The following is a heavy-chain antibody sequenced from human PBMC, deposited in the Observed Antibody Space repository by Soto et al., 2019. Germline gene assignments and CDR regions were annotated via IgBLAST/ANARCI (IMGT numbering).Heavy chain of an antibody. J-gene: IGHJ3*02. V-gene: IGHV1-8*01. D-gene: IGHD5-12*01. CDR2: MNPNSGNT. Sequence: QVQLVQSGAEVKKPGASVKVSCKTSGYTFTSYDINWVRQATGQGLEWMGWMNPNSGNTAYAQKIPGKVTMTRNSPISTAFMALSTLISEYTTVYYCARESSSGAFDIWGQGTMVTVSS. CDR1: GYTFTSYD. CDR3: ARESSSGAFDI.